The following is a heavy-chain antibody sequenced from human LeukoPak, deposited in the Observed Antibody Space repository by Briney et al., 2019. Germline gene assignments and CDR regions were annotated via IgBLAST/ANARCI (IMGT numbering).Heavy chain of an antibody. CDR1: GFTVSHNF. CDR3: AREKGIMIRKMAFEM. V-gene: IGHV3-66*01. D-gene: IGHD3-16*01. CDR2: IYSGGYT. Sequence: PGGSLRLSCAASGFTVSHNFMSWVRQAPGKGLEWVSVIYSGGYTNYPDSVKGRFTISRDNAQNSLYLQINSLRAEDTAVYYCAREKGIMIRKMAFEMWGQGTMVTVSS. J-gene: IGHJ3*02.